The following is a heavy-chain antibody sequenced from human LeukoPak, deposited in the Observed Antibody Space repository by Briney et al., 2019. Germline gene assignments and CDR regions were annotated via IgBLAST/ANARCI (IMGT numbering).Heavy chain of an antibody. J-gene: IGHJ6*02. CDR2: IIPIFGTA. CDR3: ARAYYDFWSGYSNYYYGMDV. V-gene: IGHV1-69*13. CDR1: GGTFSSYA. Sequence: APVKVSCKASGGTFSSYAISWVRQAPGQGLEWMGGIIPIFGTANYAQKFQGRVTITADESTSTAYMELSSLRSEDTAVYYCARAYYDFWSGYSNYYYGMDVWGQGTTVTVSS. D-gene: IGHD3-3*01.